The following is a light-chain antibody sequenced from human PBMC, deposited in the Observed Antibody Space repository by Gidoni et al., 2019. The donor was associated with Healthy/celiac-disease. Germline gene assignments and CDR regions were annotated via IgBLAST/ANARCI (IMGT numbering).Light chain of an antibody. J-gene: IGKJ5*01. CDR1: KDISNY. CDR3: QQYDNLPLT. V-gene: IGKV1-33*01. CDR2: DSS. Sequence: IQMNQSPSSLSASVGDRVTITCQSSKDISNYLNLYQQKPGKAPKLLIYDSSNLETGGPSRFSGSGSGTDFTFTISSLQPEDIATYYCQQYDNLPLTFGQGTRLEIK.